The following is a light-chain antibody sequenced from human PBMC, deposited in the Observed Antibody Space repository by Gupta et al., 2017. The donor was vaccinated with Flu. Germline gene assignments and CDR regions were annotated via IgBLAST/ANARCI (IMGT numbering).Light chain of an antibody. CDR3: QQSYSTPIT. V-gene: IGKV1-39*01. CDR1: QSISSH. Sequence: DIQLTQSPSSLSASIGDRVTITCRASQSISSHLNWYQQKPGKAPEVLIYAASILQSGVPLRFSGSGSGTDFTLTIIGLQPEDFANYYCQQSYSTPITFGQGTRLEIE. CDR2: AAS. J-gene: IGKJ5*01.